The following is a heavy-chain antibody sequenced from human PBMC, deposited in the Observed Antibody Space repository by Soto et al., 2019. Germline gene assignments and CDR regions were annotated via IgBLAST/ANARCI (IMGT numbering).Heavy chain of an antibody. D-gene: IGHD5-18*01. Sequence: GGSLRLSCAASGFTFSDYYMSWIRQAPGKGLKWVSYISSSGSTIYYADSVKGRFTISRDNAKNSRYLQMNSLRAEDTAVYYCAYLGYRYVLSNWGQGTLVTVSS. J-gene: IGHJ4*02. CDR1: GFTFSDYY. CDR3: AYLGYRYVLSN. V-gene: IGHV3-11*01. CDR2: ISSSGSTI.